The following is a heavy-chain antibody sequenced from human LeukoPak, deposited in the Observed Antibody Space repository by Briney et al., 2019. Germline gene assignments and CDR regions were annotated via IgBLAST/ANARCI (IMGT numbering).Heavy chain of an antibody. V-gene: IGHV3-48*04. Sequence: GRSLRLSCAASGFTFSTFGMHWVRQAPGKGLEWVSYISGSGSTVYYADSVKGRFTISRDNAENSLYLQMHSLRAEDTGVYYCTRDAVVVVGPGFDVWGQGTLVTVSS. CDR3: TRDAVVVVGPGFDV. CDR1: GFTFSTFG. D-gene: IGHD3-22*01. J-gene: IGHJ4*02. CDR2: ISGSGSTV.